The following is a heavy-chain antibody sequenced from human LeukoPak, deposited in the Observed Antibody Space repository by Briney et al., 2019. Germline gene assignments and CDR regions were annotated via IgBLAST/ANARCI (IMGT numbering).Heavy chain of an antibody. V-gene: IGHV4-34*01. CDR3: ARGGYDFWSGYYLDY. CDR2: INHSGST. CDR1: GGSISSYY. Sequence: SETLSLTCTVSGGSISSYYWSWIRQPPGKGLEWIGEINHSGSTNYNPSLKSRVTISVDTSKNQFSLKLSSVTAADTAVYYCARGGYDFWSGYYLDYWGQGTLVTVSS. J-gene: IGHJ4*02. D-gene: IGHD3-3*01.